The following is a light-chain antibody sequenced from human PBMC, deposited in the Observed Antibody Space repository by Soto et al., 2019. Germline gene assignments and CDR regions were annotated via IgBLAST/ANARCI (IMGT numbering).Light chain of an antibody. CDR3: QTWGTGIRV. Sequence: QLVLTQSPSASASLGASVKLTCTLRSSYSSYAIAWHQQQPEKGPRYLMKLNSDGSHTKGDGIPDRFSGSGSGADRYLTISSLQSEDEADYYCQTWGTGIRVFGGGTKITVL. J-gene: IGLJ2*01. CDR2: LNSDGSH. V-gene: IGLV4-69*01. CDR1: SSYSSYA.